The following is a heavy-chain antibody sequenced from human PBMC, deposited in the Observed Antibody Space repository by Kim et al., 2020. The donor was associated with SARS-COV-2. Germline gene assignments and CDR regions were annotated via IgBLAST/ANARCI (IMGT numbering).Heavy chain of an antibody. CDR2: INHSGST. Sequence: SETLSLTCAVYGGSFSGYYWSWIRQPPGKGLEWIGEINHSGSTNYNPSLKSRVTISVDTSKNQFSLKLSSVTAADTAVYYCARGCGYEYYYYYYYGMDVWGQGTTVTVSS. D-gene: IGHD5-12*01. CDR1: GGSFSGYY. CDR3: ARGCGYEYYYYYYYGMDV. J-gene: IGHJ6*02. V-gene: IGHV4-34*01.